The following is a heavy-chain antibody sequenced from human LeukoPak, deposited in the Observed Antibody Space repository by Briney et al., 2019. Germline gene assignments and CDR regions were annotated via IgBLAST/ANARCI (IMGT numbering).Heavy chain of an antibody. CDR3: AKDGAVAGVGY. D-gene: IGHD6-19*01. CDR2: ISGSGGST. CDR1: EFTFSSYA. V-gene: IGHV3-23*01. Sequence: GGSLRLSCAASEFTFSSYAMSWVRQAPGKGLEWVSAISGSGGSTYYADSVKGRFTISRDNSKNTLYLQMNSLRAEDTAVYYCAKDGAVAGVGYWGQGTLVTVSS. J-gene: IGHJ4*02.